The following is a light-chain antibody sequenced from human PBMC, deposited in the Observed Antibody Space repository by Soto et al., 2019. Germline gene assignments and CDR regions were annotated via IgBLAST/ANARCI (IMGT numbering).Light chain of an antibody. J-gene: IGKJ1*01. CDR2: AAS. CDR1: QSISSY. V-gene: IGKV1-39*01. Sequence: DIPMTPSPSSLSASVGDRVTITCRASQSISSYLNWYQQKPGKAPKHLIYAASSLQSGVPSRFIGSGSGTDYTLTISSLQPEDFATYYCQQSYSTSPWTFGQGTKVEIK. CDR3: QQSYSTSPWT.